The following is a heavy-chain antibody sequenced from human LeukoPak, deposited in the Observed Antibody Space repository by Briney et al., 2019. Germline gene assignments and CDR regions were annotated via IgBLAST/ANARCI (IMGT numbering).Heavy chain of an antibody. CDR1: AFTFSSYA. CDR2: ISSNGGST. V-gene: IGHV3-64*01. D-gene: IGHD2-15*01. J-gene: IGHJ4*02. Sequence: GGSLRLSCAASAFTFSSYAMHWVRQAPGKGLEYVSAISSNGGSTYYANSVKGRFTISRDNSKNTLYLQMGSLRAEDMAVYYCASCSGGSCYSFDYWGQGTLVTVSS. CDR3: ASCSGGSCYSFDY.